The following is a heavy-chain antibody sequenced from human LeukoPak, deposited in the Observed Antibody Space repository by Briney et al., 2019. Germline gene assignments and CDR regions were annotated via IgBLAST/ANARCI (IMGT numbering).Heavy chain of an antibody. CDR1: GFTVSSNY. J-gene: IGHJ4*02. V-gene: IGHV3-66*04. Sequence: SGGSLRLSCAASGFTVSSNYMSWVRQAPGKGLEWVSVIYSGGSTYYADSVKGRFTISRDNSKNTLYLQMNSLRAEGTAVYYCARHSGSYYLFDFWGQGTLVTVSS. D-gene: IGHD1-26*01. CDR3: ARHSGSYYLFDF. CDR2: IYSGGST.